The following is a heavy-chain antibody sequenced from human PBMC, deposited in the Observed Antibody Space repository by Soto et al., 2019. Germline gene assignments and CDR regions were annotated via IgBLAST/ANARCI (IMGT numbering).Heavy chain of an antibody. CDR3: AIKDIVVVPAAMEAFDI. CDR1: GGSFSGYY. D-gene: IGHD2-2*01. CDR2: INHSGST. Sequence: SETLSLTCAVYGGSFSGYYWSWIRQPPGKGLEWIGEINHSGSTNYNPSLKSRVTISVDTSKNQFSLKLSSVTAADTAVYYCAIKDIVVVPAAMEAFDIWGQGTMVTVSS. J-gene: IGHJ3*02. V-gene: IGHV4-34*01.